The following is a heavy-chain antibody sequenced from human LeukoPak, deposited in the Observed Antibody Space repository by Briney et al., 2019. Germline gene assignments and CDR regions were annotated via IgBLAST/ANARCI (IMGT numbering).Heavy chain of an antibody. CDR2: INAGNGNT. Sequence: AASVKVSCKASGYTFTSCAMHWVRQAPGQRLEWMGWINAGNGNTKYSQKFQGRVTITRDTSASTAYMELSSLRSEDTAVYYCARESEGVDYDILTGPPGMDVWGKGTTVTVSS. D-gene: IGHD3-9*01. CDR3: ARESEGVDYDILTGPPGMDV. CDR1: GYTFTSCA. V-gene: IGHV1-3*01. J-gene: IGHJ6*04.